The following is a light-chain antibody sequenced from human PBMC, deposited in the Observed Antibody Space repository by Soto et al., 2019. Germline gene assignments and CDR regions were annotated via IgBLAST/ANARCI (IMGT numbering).Light chain of an antibody. J-gene: IGLJ2*01. CDR1: SSDVGGYNY. Sequence: QSALTQPPSASGSPGQTVTISCTGTSSDVGGYNYVSWYQQHPGKAPKHMIYEVSKRPSGVPDRFSGSKSGNTASLTVSGLKVEDEAEYYCSSFEASKNLLFGGGTKLSVL. V-gene: IGLV2-8*01. CDR2: EVS. CDR3: SSFEASKNLL.